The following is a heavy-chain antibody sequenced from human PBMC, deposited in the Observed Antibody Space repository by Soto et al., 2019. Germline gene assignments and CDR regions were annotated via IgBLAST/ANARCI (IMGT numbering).Heavy chain of an antibody. Sequence: QITLKESGPTLVKPTQTLTLTCTFSGFSLTTDGVGVGWVRQPPGEALEWLALIYWDDDERYSPSLKTRLTITKDTSKNHVVSIMTNMDPVVSATYYCARSRYLMTENAQVGDFDFWGQGNLGTFS. CDR1: GFSLTTDGVG. J-gene: IGHJ4*02. CDR3: ARSRYLMTENAQVGDFDF. D-gene: IGHD3-16*01. V-gene: IGHV2-5*02. CDR2: IYWDDDE.